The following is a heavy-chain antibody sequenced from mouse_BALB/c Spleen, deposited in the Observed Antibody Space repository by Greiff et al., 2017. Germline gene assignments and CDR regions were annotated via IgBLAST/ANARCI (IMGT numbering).Heavy chain of an antibody. CDR1: GFTFSSYA. Sequence: EVNVVESGGDLVKPGGSLKLSCAASGFTFSSYAMSWVRQTPEKRLEWVATISSGGSYTYYPDSVKGRFTISRDNAKNTLYLQMSSLRSEDTAMYYCARGAMDYWGQGTSVTVSS. CDR2: ISSGGSYT. J-gene: IGHJ4*01. CDR3: ARGAMDY. V-gene: IGHV5-9-3*01.